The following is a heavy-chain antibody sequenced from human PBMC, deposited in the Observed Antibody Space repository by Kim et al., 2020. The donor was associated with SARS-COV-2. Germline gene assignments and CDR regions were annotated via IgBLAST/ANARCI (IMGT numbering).Heavy chain of an antibody. CDR3: AKAQYYYGSGSYCDY. Sequence: GGSLRLSCAASGFTFSSYAMSWVRQAPGKGLEWVSAISGSGGSTYYADSVKGRFTISRDNSKNTLYLQMNSLRAEDTAVYYCAKAQYYYGSGSYCDYWGQGTLVTVSS. CDR2: ISGSGGST. CDR1: GFTFSSYA. J-gene: IGHJ4*02. D-gene: IGHD3-10*01. V-gene: IGHV3-23*01.